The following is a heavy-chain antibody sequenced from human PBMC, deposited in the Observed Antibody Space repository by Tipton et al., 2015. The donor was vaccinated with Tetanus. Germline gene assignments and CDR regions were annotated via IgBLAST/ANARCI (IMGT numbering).Heavy chain of an antibody. Sequence: TLSLTCSVSGGSISGSSYYWSWIRQPPGKALEWIGSIYYSGSNFYHPFLQSRVTISVDTSKTQFSLMLSSVTAADTAVYFCARHPPPYYYGSGSYLDYWGQGTPVTVSS. V-gene: IGHV4-39*01. CDR1: GGSISGSSYY. J-gene: IGHJ4*02. D-gene: IGHD3-10*01. CDR2: IYYSGSN. CDR3: ARHPPPYYYGSGSYLDY.